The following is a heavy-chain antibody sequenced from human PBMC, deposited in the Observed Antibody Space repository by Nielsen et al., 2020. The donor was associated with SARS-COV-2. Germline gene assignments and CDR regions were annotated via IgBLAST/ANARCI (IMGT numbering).Heavy chain of an antibody. CDR1: GFNFSTFG. Sequence: GGSLRLSCAASGFNFSTFGMHWVRQAPGKGLEWVAFIRYDGSDKYYADSVKGRFTISRDTSKNTLFLQMNSLRVEDTAVYHCARDGVRYYDSSGYNGLDYWGQGTLVTVSS. V-gene: IGHV3-30*02. CDR3: ARDGVRYYDSSGYNGLDY. J-gene: IGHJ4*02. D-gene: IGHD3-22*01. CDR2: IRYDGSDK.